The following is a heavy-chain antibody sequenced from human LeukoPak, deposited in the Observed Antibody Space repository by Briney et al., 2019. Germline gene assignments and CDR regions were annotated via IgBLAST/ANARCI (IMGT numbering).Heavy chain of an antibody. D-gene: IGHD3-22*01. Sequence: PGRSLRLSCAASGFTFSSYGMHWVRQAPGKGLEWVAVIWYDGSNKYYADSVKGRFTISRDNSKNTLYLQMNSLRAEDTAVYYCAKSSMIVVVIGNYWGQGTLVTVSS. J-gene: IGHJ4*02. V-gene: IGHV3-33*06. CDR3: AKSSMIVVVIGNY. CDR2: IWYDGSNK. CDR1: GFTFSSYG.